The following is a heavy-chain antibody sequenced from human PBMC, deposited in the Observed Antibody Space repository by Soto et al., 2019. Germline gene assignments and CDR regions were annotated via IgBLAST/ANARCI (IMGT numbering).Heavy chain of an antibody. J-gene: IGHJ4*02. Sequence: QVQLVESGGGVVQPGRSLRLSCAASGFTFSSYGMHWVRQAPGKGLEWVAVISYDGSNKYYADSVKGRFTISRDNSKNTLDLQMNSLRAEDTAVYYGAKGSTAMTYFDYWGQGTLVTVSS. D-gene: IGHD5-18*01. V-gene: IGHV3-30*18. CDR1: GFTFSSYG. CDR2: ISYDGSNK. CDR3: AKGSTAMTYFDY.